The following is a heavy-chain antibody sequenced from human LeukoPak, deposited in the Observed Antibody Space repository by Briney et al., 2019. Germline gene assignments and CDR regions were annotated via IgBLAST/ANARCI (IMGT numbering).Heavy chain of an antibody. CDR3: ARENPTEAFEY. CDR1: GFTFSNAW. CDR2: IGGSSSSI. J-gene: IGHJ4*02. Sequence: GGSLRLSCAASGFTFSNAWMNWVRQAPGKGLEWVSSIGGSSSSIYYADSVKGRFTISRDNAKNSLYLQMSSLRAEDTAVYYCARENPTEAFEYWGQGTLVTVSS. D-gene: IGHD1-1*01. V-gene: IGHV3-21*01.